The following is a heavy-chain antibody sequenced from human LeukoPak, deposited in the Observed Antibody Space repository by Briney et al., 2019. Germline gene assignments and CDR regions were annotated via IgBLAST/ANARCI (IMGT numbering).Heavy chain of an antibody. CDR1: GCTFSSYA. Sequence: GGSLTLSCAASGCTFSSYARSWVRQAPGKGLEWVGAISGSGGSTYYADSVKGRFTISRDNSKTALYLQMNSVGAEDTAVYYCAKDRAGSPVAGGFGYWGPGTLVTASS. CDR2: ISGSGGST. V-gene: IGHV3-23*01. CDR3: AKDRAGSPVAGGFGY. J-gene: IGHJ4*02. D-gene: IGHD6-19*01.